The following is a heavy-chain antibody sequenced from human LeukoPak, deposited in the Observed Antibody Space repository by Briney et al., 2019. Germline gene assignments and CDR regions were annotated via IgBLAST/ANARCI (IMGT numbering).Heavy chain of an antibody. CDR1: GGSIGSSSNY. CDR2: IYYSGTT. V-gene: IGHV4-39*07. J-gene: IGHJ4*02. D-gene: IGHD3-3*02. CDR3: ARDYHLAVGRLVQFDN. Sequence: SETLSLTCTVSGGSIGSSSNYWGWIRQPPGEGLEWIGNIYYSGTTYYNPSLKSRVTISVDTSKNQFSLRLSSVTAADMAVYYCARDYHLAVGRLVQFDNWGQGTLVTVSS.